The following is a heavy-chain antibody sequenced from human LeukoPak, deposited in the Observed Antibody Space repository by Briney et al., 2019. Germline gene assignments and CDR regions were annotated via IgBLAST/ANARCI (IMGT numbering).Heavy chain of an antibody. J-gene: IGHJ1*01. Sequence: GGSLRLSCEASGFTFSSDWMGWVRQAPGKGLEWVANINPDGSDTYHVDSVKGRFTISRSNAKKSLFLQMNSLRAEDTALYHCVRWEVTAGMHDWGQGTLVTVS. CDR2: INPDGSDT. D-gene: IGHD6-19*01. V-gene: IGHV3-7*01. CDR1: GFTFSSDW. CDR3: VRWEVTAGMHD.